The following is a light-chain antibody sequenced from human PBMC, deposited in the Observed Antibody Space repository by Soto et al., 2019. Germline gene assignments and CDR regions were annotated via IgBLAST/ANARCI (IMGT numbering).Light chain of an antibody. CDR2: AAS. Sequence: DIQMTKSPSSLCASVGDRVTITCRASQSISSYLNWYQQKPGKAPKLLIYAASSLQSGVPSRFSGSGSGTDFTLTISSLQPEDFAAYYCQQSYSTPYTFGQGTKLEIK. CDR1: QSISSY. J-gene: IGKJ2*01. CDR3: QQSYSTPYT. V-gene: IGKV1-39*01.